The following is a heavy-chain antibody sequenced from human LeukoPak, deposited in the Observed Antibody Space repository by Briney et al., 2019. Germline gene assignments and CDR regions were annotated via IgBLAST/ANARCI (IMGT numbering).Heavy chain of an antibody. Sequence: ASVKVSCKASGYTFTGYYMHWVRQAPGQGLEWMGWINPNSGGTNYAQKFQGRVTMTRDTSISTAYMELSRLRSDDTAVYYCARDRGDYDILTGYYFSEYYMDVWGKGTTVTVSS. CDR3: ARDRGDYDILTGYYFSEYYMDV. V-gene: IGHV1-2*02. J-gene: IGHJ6*03. D-gene: IGHD3-9*01. CDR1: GYTFTGYY. CDR2: INPNSGGT.